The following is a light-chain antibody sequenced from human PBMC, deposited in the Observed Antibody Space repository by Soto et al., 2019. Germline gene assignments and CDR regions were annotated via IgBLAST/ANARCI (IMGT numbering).Light chain of an antibody. CDR1: QNVSSN. V-gene: IGKV3-15*01. CDR3: QQYNNWPLT. CDR2: GAS. Sequence: IVITRSPATLSVSPSERPTLPCRASQNVSSNLAWYQQKPGQAPRLLIYGASTRDTGIPARFSGSGSGTEFTLTISSLQSEDFAVYYCQQYNNWPLTFGRGTKVDIK. J-gene: IGKJ4*01.